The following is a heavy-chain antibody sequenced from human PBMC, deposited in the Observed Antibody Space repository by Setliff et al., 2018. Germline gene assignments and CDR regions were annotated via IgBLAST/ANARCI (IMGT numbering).Heavy chain of an antibody. D-gene: IGHD3-22*01. Sequence: PSETLSLTCAVSGYSISSGYYWGWIRQPPGKGLEWIGSIYHSGGTYYNPSLKSRVTISVDTSKNQFSLKLSSVTAADTAVYYCARQSHYYDSSGLDYWGQGTLVTVSS. CDR2: IYHSGGT. J-gene: IGHJ4*02. V-gene: IGHV4-38-2*01. CDR1: GYSISSGYY. CDR3: ARQSHYYDSSGLDY.